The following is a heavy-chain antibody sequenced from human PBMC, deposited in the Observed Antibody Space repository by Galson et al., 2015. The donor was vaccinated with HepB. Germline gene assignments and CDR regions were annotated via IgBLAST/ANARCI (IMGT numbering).Heavy chain of an antibody. CDR3: AAYCSGGSCYLGYNWFDP. CDR2: IYNSGST. Sequence: ETLSLTCAVSGYSIRSGYYWGWVRQPPGKGLEWIGSIYNSGSTYYNPSLKSRVTISIDTSKNQFSLKLSSVTAADTAVYYCAAYCSGGSCYLGYNWFDPWGQGTLVTVSS. CDR1: GYSIRSGYY. D-gene: IGHD2-15*01. V-gene: IGHV4-38-2*01. J-gene: IGHJ5*02.